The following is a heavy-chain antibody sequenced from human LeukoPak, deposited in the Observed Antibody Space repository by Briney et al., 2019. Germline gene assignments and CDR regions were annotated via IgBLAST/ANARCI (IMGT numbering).Heavy chain of an antibody. V-gene: IGHV4-59*08. CDR1: GGSISSYY. D-gene: IGHD3-22*01. CDR3: AKHRSLDYYDSSGSYYYYGMDV. Sequence: SETLSLTCTVSGGSISSYYWSWIRQPPGKGLEWIGYIYYSGSTNYNPSLKSRVTISVDTSKNQFSLKLSSVTAADTAVYYCAKHRSLDYYDSSGSYYYYGMDVWGQGTTVTVSS. CDR2: IYYSGST. J-gene: IGHJ6*02.